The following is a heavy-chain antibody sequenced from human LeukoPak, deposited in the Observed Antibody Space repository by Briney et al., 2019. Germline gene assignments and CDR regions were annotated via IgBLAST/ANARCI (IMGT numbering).Heavy chain of an antibody. CDR2: INPNSGGT. D-gene: IGHD4-17*01. Sequence: ASVKVSCKASGYTFTGYYMHWVRQAPGQGLEWMGRINPNSGGTNYAQKFQGRVTMTRDTSISTAYMELSRLRSDDTAVYYCARDYGYGDYTGYFDYWGQGTLVTVSS. CDR1: GYTFTGYY. J-gene: IGHJ4*02. CDR3: ARDYGYGDYTGYFDY. V-gene: IGHV1-2*06.